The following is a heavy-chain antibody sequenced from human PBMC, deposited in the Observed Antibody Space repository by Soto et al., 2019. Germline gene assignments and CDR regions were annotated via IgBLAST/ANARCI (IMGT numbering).Heavy chain of an antibody. CDR2: IYPGDSDT. V-gene: IGHV5-51*01. CDR3: ARWYSSSINYYYYGMDV. CDR1: GYSFTSYW. D-gene: IGHD6-6*01. Sequence: GESLKISCQGSGYSFTSYWIGWVRQMPGKGLEWMGIIYPGDSDTRYSPSFQGQVTISADKSISTAYLQWSSLKASDTAMYYCARWYSSSINYYYYGMDVWGQGTTVTVSS. J-gene: IGHJ6*02.